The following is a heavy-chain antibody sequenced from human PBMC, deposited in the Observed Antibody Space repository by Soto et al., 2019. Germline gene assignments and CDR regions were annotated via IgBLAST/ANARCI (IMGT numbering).Heavy chain of an antibody. CDR3: AREGYRKYHYYGMDV. CDR1: GVTFSSYW. J-gene: IGHJ6*02. CDR2: IKQDGSEK. D-gene: IGHD5-18*01. V-gene: IGHV3-7*01. Sequence: PGGSLRLSCAASGVTFSSYWMSWVRQAPGKGLEWVANIKQDGSEKYYVDSVKGRFTISRDNAKNSLYLQMNSLRAEDTAVYYYAREGYRKYHYYGMDVWGQGTTVTVSS.